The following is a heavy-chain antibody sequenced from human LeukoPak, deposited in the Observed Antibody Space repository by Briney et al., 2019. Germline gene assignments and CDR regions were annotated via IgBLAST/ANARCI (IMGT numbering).Heavy chain of an antibody. D-gene: IGHD6-19*01. CDR1: GYTFTSYD. V-gene: IGHV1-8*01. CDR3: ARAYSSGWPSSRYYYGMDV. Sequence: ASVKVSCKASGYTFTSYDINWVRQATGQGLEWMGWMNPNSGNTGYAQKFQGRVTMTRNTSISTAYMELSSLRSDDTAVYYCARAYSSGWPSSRYYYGMDVWGQGTTVTVSS. J-gene: IGHJ6*02. CDR2: MNPNSGNT.